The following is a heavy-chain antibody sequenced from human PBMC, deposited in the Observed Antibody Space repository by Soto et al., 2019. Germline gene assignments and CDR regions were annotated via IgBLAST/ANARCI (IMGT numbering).Heavy chain of an antibody. CDR3: ARGGEGWKGIAVAVYYYYGMDV. D-gene: IGHD6-19*01. V-gene: IGHV1-18*01. CDR1: GYTFTSYG. Sequence: ASVKVSCKASGYTFTSYGISWVRQAPGQGLEWMGWISAYNGNTNYAQKLQGRVTMTTDTSTSTAYMELRSLRSDDTAVYYCARGGEGWKGIAVAVYYYYGMDVWGQGTTVTVSS. J-gene: IGHJ6*02. CDR2: ISAYNGNT.